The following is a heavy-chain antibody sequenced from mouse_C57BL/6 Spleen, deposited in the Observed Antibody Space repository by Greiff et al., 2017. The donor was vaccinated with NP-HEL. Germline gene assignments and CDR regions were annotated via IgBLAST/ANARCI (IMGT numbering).Heavy chain of an antibody. CDR1: GFSLTSYG. V-gene: IGHV2-2*01. J-gene: IGHJ4*01. CDR2: IWSGGST. Sequence: VQLVESGPGLVQPSQSLSITCTVSGFSLTSYGVHWVRQSPGKGLEWLGVIWSGGSTDYNAAFISRLSISKDNSKSQVFFKMNSLQADDTAIYYCARNNGFLYAMDYWGQGTSVTVSS. CDR3: ARNNGFLYAMDY.